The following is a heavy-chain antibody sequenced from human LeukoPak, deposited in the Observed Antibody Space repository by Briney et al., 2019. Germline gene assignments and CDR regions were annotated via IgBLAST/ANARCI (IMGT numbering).Heavy chain of an antibody. CDR1: GGSISSYY. J-gene: IGHJ4*02. CDR3: ARTYYDSSGYYQDY. D-gene: IGHD3-22*01. Sequence: SETLSLTCTVSGGSISSYYWSWIRQPPGKGLEWIGYIYYSGSTNYNPSLKSRVTISVDTSKNQFSLKLSSVTAADTAVYYCARTYYDSSGYYQDYWGQGTLVTVSS. CDR2: IYYSGST. V-gene: IGHV4-59*08.